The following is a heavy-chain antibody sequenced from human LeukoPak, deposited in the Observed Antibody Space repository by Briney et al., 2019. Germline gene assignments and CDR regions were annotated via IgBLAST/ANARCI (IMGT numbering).Heavy chain of an antibody. J-gene: IGHJ4*02. CDR1: GFTFSSYA. V-gene: IGHV3-23*01. Sequence: GGSLRLSCAASGFTFSSYAMSWVRQAPGKGLEWVSAISGSGGSTYYADSVKGRFTISRDNSKNTLYLQMNGLRAEDTAVYYCAPRGVAGSFDYWGQGTLVTVSS. D-gene: IGHD6-19*01. CDR3: APRGVAGSFDY. CDR2: ISGSGGST.